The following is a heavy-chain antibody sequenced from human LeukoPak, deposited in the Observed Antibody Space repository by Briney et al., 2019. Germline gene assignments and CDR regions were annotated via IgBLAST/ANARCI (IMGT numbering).Heavy chain of an antibody. CDR1: GGSFSGYY. CDR2: INQSGST. V-gene: IGHV4-34*01. J-gene: IGHJ4*02. D-gene: IGHD3-22*01. Sequence: PSETLSLTCAVYGGSFSGYYWSWIRQPPGKGLEWIGEINQSGSTNYNPSLKSRVTISEDTSKNQFSLKLSSVTAADTAVYYCARDRVKYYYDSSYFDYWGQGTLVTVSS. CDR3: ARDRVKYYYDSSYFDY.